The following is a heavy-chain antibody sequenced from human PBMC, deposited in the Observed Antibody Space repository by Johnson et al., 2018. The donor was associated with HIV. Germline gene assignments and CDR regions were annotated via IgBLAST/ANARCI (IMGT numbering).Heavy chain of an antibody. CDR1: GFTFSSYG. Sequence: QVQLVESGGGVVQPGGSLRLSCAASGFTFSSYGMHWVRQAPGKGLEWVAIIRYDGSNKYYADSVKGRFTISRDNSKNTLYLQMNSLRDEDTAVYYCAKDTYDSDAFDIWGQGTMVTVSS. J-gene: IGHJ3*02. CDR3: AKDTYDSDAFDI. D-gene: IGHD3-22*01. V-gene: IGHV3-30*02. CDR2: IRYDGSNK.